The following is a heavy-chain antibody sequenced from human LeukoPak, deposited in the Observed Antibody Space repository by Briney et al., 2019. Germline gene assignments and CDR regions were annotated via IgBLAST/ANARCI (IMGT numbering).Heavy chain of an antibody. J-gene: IGHJ4*02. Sequence: GGSLRLSCETSGFTFSRYAMTWVRQAPGKGLEWVSTIGGLGESTNYGDSVKGRFTISRDNSKNTLYLQMNSLRAEDTAVYYCASSYSSSWGDFDYWGQGTLVIVSS. D-gene: IGHD6-13*01. CDR1: GFTFSRYA. V-gene: IGHV3-23*01. CDR3: ASSYSSSWGDFDY. CDR2: IGGLGEST.